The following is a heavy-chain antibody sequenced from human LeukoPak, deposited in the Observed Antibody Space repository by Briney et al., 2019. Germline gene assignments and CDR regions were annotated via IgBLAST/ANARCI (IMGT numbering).Heavy chain of an antibody. Sequence: GGSLRLSCAASGFTFSSYGMSWVRQAPGKGLEWVSAISGSGGSTYYADSVKGRFTISRDNSKNTLYLQMNSLRAEDTAVYYCAKGYYYDSSGPRGWNFDYWGQGTLVTVSS. CDR1: GFTFSSYG. CDR2: ISGSGGST. V-gene: IGHV3-23*01. CDR3: AKGYYYDSSGPRGWNFDY. J-gene: IGHJ4*02. D-gene: IGHD3-22*01.